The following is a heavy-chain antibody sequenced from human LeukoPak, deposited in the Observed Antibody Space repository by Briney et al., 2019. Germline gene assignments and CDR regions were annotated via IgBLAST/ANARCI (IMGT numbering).Heavy chain of an antibody. Sequence: ASVKVSCKASGYTFTGYYMHWVRQAPGQGLEWMGRINPNSGGTNYAQKFQGRVTMTRDTSISTAYMELSRLRSDDTAVYYCARADIRVRAIYDYWGQGTLVTVSS. CDR1: GYTFTGYY. V-gene: IGHV1-2*06. CDR2: INPNSGGT. J-gene: IGHJ4*02. D-gene: IGHD3-10*01. CDR3: ARADIRVRAIYDY.